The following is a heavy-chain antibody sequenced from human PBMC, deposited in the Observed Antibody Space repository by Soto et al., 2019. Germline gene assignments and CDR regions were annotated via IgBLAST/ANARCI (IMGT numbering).Heavy chain of an antibody. D-gene: IGHD3-22*01. CDR2: IYYSGST. CDR1: GGSISSGGYY. V-gene: IGHV4-31*03. J-gene: IGHJ4*02. Sequence: PSETLSLTCTVSGGSISSGGYYWSWIRQHPGKGLEWIGYIYYSGSTYYNPSLKSRVTISVNTSKNQFSLKLSSVTAADTAVYYCARDYMDSSGYYYPFDYWGQGALVTVSS. CDR3: ARDYMDSSGYYYPFDY.